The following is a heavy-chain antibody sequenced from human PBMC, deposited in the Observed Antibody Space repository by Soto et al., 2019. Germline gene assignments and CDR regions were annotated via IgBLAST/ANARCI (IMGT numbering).Heavy chain of an antibody. V-gene: IGHV4-4*02. D-gene: IGHD6-13*01. CDR2: IYHSGST. J-gene: IGHJ6*02. Sequence: PSETLSLTCAVSGGSISSSNWWSWVRQPPGKGLEWIGEIYHSGSTNYNPSLKSRVTISVDKSKNQFSLKLSSVTAADMAVYYCARAHSSSWYYYYGMDVWGQGTTVPVSS. CDR1: GGSISSSNW. CDR3: ARAHSSSWYYYYGMDV.